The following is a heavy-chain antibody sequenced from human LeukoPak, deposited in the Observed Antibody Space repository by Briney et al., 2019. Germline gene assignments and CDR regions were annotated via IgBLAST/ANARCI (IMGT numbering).Heavy chain of an antibody. CDR1: GGSISSYY. D-gene: IGHD3-10*01. Sequence: ETLSLTCTVSGGSISSYYWSWIRQPPGKGLEWVSAISGSGGSTYYADSVKGRFTISRDNSENTLYLQMNSLRAEDTAVYYCARSYYGSGTSYGMDVWGQGTTVTVSS. CDR2: ISGSGGST. V-gene: IGHV3-23*01. J-gene: IGHJ6*02. CDR3: ARSYYGSGTSYGMDV.